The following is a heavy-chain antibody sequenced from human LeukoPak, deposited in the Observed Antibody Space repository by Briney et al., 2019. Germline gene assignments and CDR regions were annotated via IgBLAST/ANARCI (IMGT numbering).Heavy chain of an antibody. CDR1: GGSISSNNW. CDR2: IYHDGST. V-gene: IGHV4-4*02. Sequence: LSLTCAVSGGSISSNNWWIWVRQSPEKGLEWIGEIYHDGSTNYNPSLKSRVTISMDKSKNQLSLKLNFVTAADTAVYYCARDRGGYTYSHDYWGQGTLVTVSS. J-gene: IGHJ4*02. CDR3: ARDRGGYTYSHDY. D-gene: IGHD5-18*01.